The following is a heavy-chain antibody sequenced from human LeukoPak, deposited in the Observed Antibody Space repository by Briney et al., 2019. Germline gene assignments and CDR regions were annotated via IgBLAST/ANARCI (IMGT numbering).Heavy chain of an antibody. V-gene: IGHV1-69*13. CDR3: AREGGKEMATIGSHDAFDI. CDR1: GGTFSSYA. Sequence: SVKVSCKASGGTFSSYAISWVRQAPGQGLEWTGGIIPIFGTANYAQKFQGRVTITADESTSTAYMELSSLRSEDTAVYYCAREGGKEMATIGSHDAFDIWGQGTMVTVSS. J-gene: IGHJ3*02. D-gene: IGHD5-24*01. CDR2: IIPIFGTA.